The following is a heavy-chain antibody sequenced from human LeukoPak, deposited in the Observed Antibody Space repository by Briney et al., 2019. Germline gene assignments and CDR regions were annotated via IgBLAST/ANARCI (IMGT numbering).Heavy chain of an antibody. D-gene: IGHD5-24*01. CDR1: GYTFTSYY. Sequence: ASVKVSCKASGYTFTSYYMHWVRQAPGQGLEWMGIINPSGGSTSYAQKFQGRVTMTRDMSTSTVYMELSSLRSEDTAVYYCAREGLEQDGYNGGFDYWGQGTLVTVSS. J-gene: IGHJ4*02. V-gene: IGHV1-46*01. CDR2: INPSGGST. CDR3: AREGLEQDGYNGGFDY.